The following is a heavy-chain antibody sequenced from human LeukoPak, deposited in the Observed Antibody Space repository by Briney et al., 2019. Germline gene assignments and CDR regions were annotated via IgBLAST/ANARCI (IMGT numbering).Heavy chain of an antibody. CDR2: INPNSGGT. D-gene: IGHD3-22*01. CDR1: GYSFTGYY. Sequence: ASVKVSCKASGYSFTGYYIHWVRQAPGQGLEWMGWINPNSGGTNYAQKFQGWVTMTRDTSISTAYMELSRLRSDDTAVYYCARGRSRRYYYDSSGLNYGMDVWGQGTTVTVSS. J-gene: IGHJ6*02. CDR3: ARGRSRRYYYDSSGLNYGMDV. V-gene: IGHV1-2*04.